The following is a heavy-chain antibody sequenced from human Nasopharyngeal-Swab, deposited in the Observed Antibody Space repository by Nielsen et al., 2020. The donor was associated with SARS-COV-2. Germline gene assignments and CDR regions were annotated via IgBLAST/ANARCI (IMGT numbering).Heavy chain of an antibody. CDR2: IIPIFGTA. CDR3: AREKGYCSDGSCYNWFDP. V-gene: IGHV1-69*06. CDR1: RGTFSSYA. Sequence: SVKVSCKASRGTFSSYAISWVRQAPGQGLEWMGGIIPIFGTANYAQKFQGRVTITADKSTSTAYMELSSLRSEDTAVYYCAREKGYCSDGSCYNWFDPWGQGTLVTVSS. D-gene: IGHD2-15*01. J-gene: IGHJ5*02.